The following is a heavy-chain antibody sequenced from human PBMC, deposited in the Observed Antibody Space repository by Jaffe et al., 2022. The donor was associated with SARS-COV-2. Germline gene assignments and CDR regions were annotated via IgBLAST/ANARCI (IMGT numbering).Heavy chain of an antibody. CDR1: GFSFSNYV. V-gene: IGHV3-23*04. J-gene: IGHJ4*02. Sequence: EVQLVESGGGLVQPGGSLRLSCAASGFSFSNYVMSWVRQAPGKGLEWVSGINGGSTSTYYEDSVKGRFTISRDNSHNTLYLQMNSLRAEDTAVYYCANSGSTGTAGGKFDSWGQGTLVTVSS. D-gene: IGHD1-1*01. CDR2: INGGSTST. CDR3: ANSGSTGTAGGKFDS.